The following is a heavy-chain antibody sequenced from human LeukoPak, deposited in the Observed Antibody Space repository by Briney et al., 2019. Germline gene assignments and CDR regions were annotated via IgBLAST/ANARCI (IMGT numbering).Heavy chain of an antibody. CDR1: GYSISSGYY. D-gene: IGHD6-13*01. J-gene: IGHJ3*02. CDR2: IYHDGNT. CDR3: APRRGSSWYSGAFDI. Sequence: PSETLSLTCSVSGYSISSGYYWGWIRQPPGKGLEWIGNIYHDGNTYYNPSLKSRVTISVDTSKNQFSLRLSSVTAADTAVYYCAPRRGSSWYSGAFDIWGQGTMVTVSS. V-gene: IGHV4-38-2*02.